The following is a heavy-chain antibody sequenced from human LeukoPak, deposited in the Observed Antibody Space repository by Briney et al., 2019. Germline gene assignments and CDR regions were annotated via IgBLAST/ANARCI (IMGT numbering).Heavy chain of an antibody. CDR1: GYTFTIYD. D-gene: IGHD2-2*01. CDR2: INTNTGNP. CDR3: ARGRPAAAIFFSTGREFDP. V-gene: IGHV7-4-1*02. J-gene: IGHJ5*02. Sequence: GASVKVSCKASGYTFTIYDISWVRQAPGQGLEWMGWINTNTGNPTYAQGFTGRFVFSLDTSVSTAYLQISSLKAEDTAVYYCARGRPAAAIFFSTGREFDPWGQGTLVTVSS.